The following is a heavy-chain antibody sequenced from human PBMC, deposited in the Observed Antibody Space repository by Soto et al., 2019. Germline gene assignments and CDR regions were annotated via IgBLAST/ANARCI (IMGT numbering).Heavy chain of an antibody. J-gene: IGHJ6*01. CDR1: GYSFGEND. V-gene: IGHV1-2*02. CDR3: ARGPYYGPLYGMD. CDR2: ISPRSGSA. D-gene: IGHD3-10*01. Sequence: AGQVTCKARGYSFGENDIHWVRQAPGQGLEWMGWISPRSGSANFAKRFQGRVSMTRDTSITTAYMELRRLKSDDTAVYYWARGPYYGPLYGMD.